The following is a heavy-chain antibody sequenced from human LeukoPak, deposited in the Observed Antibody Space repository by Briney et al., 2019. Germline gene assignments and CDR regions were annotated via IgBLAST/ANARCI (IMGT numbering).Heavy chain of an antibody. CDR3: AKGVPHDYGDPR. J-gene: IGHJ4*02. V-gene: IGHV3-13*04. Sequence: GGSLRLSCAASGFTFSAYDKHWVRQATGRGLEWVSGIGTAGDTYYPGSVKGRFTVSRENAKNSLYLQMNSLTAGDTAVYYCAKGVPHDYGDPRWGQGTLVTVSS. CDR2: IGTAGDT. CDR1: GFTFSAYD. D-gene: IGHD4-17*01.